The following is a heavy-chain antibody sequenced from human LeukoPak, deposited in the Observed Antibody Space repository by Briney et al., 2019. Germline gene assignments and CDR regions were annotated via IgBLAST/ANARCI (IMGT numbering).Heavy chain of an antibody. CDR1: GGSFSGYY. V-gene: IGHV4-34*01. J-gene: IGHJ4*02. CDR3: AKGWDSSWYIGYYFDY. Sequence: SETLSLTCAVYGGSFSGYYWSWIRQPPGKGLEWIGEINHSGSTNYNPSLKSRVTISVDTSKNQFSLKLSSVTAADTAVYYCAKGWDSSWYIGYYFDYWGQGTLVTVSS. D-gene: IGHD6-13*01. CDR2: INHSGST.